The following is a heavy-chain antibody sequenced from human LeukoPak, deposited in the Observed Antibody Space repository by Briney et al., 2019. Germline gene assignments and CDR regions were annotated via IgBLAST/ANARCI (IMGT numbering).Heavy chain of an antibody. CDR1: GGSISSYY. Sequence: SETLSLTCTVSGGSISSYYWSWIRQPPGKGLEWIGDFSYSGTTNYNPSLKSRLTISVDMSKNQFSLNLSSVIAADAAVYYCARSVVRGVPNGFDIWGQGTMVTVSS. V-gene: IGHV4-59*01. CDR3: ARSVVRGVPNGFDI. D-gene: IGHD3-10*02. CDR2: FSYSGTT. J-gene: IGHJ3*02.